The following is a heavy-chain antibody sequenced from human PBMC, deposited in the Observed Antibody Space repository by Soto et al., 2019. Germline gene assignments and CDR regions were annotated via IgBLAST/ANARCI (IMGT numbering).Heavy chain of an antibody. V-gene: IGHV1-3*01. J-gene: IGHJ4*02. CDR3: AREESYSNYGFDY. D-gene: IGHD4-4*01. Sequence: GASVKVSCKASGYTFTSYAMHWVRQAPGQRLEWVGWINAGNGNTKYSQKFQGRVTITRDTSASTAYTELSSLRSEDTAVYYCAREESYSNYGFDYWGQGTLVTVSS. CDR1: GYTFTSYA. CDR2: INAGNGNT.